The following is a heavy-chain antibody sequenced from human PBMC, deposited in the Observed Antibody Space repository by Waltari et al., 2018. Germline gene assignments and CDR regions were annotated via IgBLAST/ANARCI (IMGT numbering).Heavy chain of an antibody. D-gene: IGHD2-8*02. J-gene: IGHJ5*02. V-gene: IGHV4-38-2*01. CDR2: IYHDGTT. CDR3: TRQTLGYCTSAACRRLEA. Sequence: QVQLQESGPRLVKLSETLSLTCDVSGYAINSGFYWGWFRQAPEKGLEWIATIYHDGTTFYNPSLTSRVTTSMDTSKNQISLKLKSVTAADTAVYYCTRQTLGYCTSAACRRLEAWGQGTLVTVSS. CDR1: GYAINSGFY.